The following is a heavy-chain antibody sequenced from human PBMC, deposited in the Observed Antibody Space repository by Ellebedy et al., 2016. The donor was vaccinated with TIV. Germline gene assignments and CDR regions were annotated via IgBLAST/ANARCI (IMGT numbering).Heavy chain of an antibody. CDR2: IYYSGST. Sequence: SETLSLTXTVSGGSISSYYWSWIRQPPGKGLEWIGYIYYSGSTNYNPSLKSRVTISVDTSKNQFSLKLSSVTAADTAVYYCAREYYGSGSYSFDPWGQGTLVTVSS. D-gene: IGHD3-10*01. V-gene: IGHV4-59*01. CDR3: AREYYGSGSYSFDP. J-gene: IGHJ5*02. CDR1: GGSISSYY.